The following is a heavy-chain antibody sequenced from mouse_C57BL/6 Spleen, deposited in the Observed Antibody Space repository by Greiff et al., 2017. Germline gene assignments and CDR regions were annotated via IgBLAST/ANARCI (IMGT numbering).Heavy chain of an antibody. CDR1: GFSLTSYG. V-gene: IGHV2-3*01. Sequence: VKVVESGPGLVAPSQSLSITCTVSGFSLTSYGVSWVRQPPGKGLEWLGVIWGDGSTNYHSALISRLSISKDNSKSQVFLKLNSLQTDDTATYYCAKPYGSSYVDAMDYWGQGTSVTVSS. D-gene: IGHD1-1*01. CDR3: AKPYGSSYVDAMDY. J-gene: IGHJ4*01. CDR2: IWGDGST.